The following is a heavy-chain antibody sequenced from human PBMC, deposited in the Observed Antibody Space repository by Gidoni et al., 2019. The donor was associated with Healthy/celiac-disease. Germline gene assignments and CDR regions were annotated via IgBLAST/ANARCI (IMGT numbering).Heavy chain of an antibody. CDR3: AKEPAVVVAATTYYGMDV. D-gene: IGHD2-15*01. V-gene: IGHV3-30*18. CDR1: GFTFRSYG. Sequence: QVQLVESGGGVVQPGRSLRLPCAASGFTFRSYGRHWVRQAPGKGLEWVAVISYDGSNKYYADSVKGRFTIARDNSKNTLYLQMNSLRAEDTAVYYCAKEPAVVVAATTYYGMDVWGQGTTVTVSS. CDR2: ISYDGSNK. J-gene: IGHJ6*02.